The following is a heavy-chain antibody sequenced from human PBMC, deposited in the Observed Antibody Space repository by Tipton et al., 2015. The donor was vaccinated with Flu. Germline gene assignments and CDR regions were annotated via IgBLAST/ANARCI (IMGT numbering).Heavy chain of an antibody. CDR1: GGSISSYY. D-gene: IGHD2-15*01. Sequence: TLSLTCTVSGGSISSYYWSWIRQPAGKGLEWIGRIYTSGSTTYNPSLGSRVTISLDTSKNHFSLKLNSVTAADTALYYCAKDSCSGGFCYPDSWGQGTLVTVSS. J-gene: IGHJ1*01. CDR2: IYTSGST. V-gene: IGHV4-4*07. CDR3: AKDSCSGGFCYPDS.